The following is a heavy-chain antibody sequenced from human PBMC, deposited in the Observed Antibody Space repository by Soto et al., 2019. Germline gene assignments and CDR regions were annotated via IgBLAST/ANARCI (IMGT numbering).Heavy chain of an antibody. J-gene: IGHJ5*02. CDR1: GFTFSSYW. CDR3: ALLRGAARRGWFDP. Sequence: EVQLVESGGGLVQPGGSLRLSCAASGFTFSSYWMSWVRQAPGKGLEWVANIKQDGSEKYYVDSVKGRFTISRDNAKNSLYLQMNSLRAEDTAVNYCALLRGAARRGWFDPWGQGTLVTVSS. D-gene: IGHD6-6*01. CDR2: IKQDGSEK. V-gene: IGHV3-7*01.